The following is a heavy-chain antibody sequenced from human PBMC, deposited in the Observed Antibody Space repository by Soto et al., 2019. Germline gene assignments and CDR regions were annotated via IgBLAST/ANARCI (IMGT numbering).Heavy chain of an antibody. CDR1: GGSISSGGYY. J-gene: IGHJ3*02. Sequence: LCGGSISSGGYYWSWIRQHPGKGLEWIGYIYYSGSTYYNPSLKSRVTISVDTSKNQFSLKLSSVTAADTAVYYCARAKEGGFDAFDIWGQGTMVTVSS. CDR3: ARAKEGGFDAFDI. V-gene: IGHV4-31*02. D-gene: IGHD3-16*01. CDR2: IYYSGST.